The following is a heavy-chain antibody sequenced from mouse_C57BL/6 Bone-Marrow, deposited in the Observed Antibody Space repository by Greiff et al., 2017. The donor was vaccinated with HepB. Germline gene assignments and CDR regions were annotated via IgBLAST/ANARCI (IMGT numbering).Heavy chain of an antibody. CDR3: AREGELLWSDY. V-gene: IGHV1-26*01. J-gene: IGHJ2*01. CDR1: GYTFTDYY. Sequence: EVQLQQSGPELVKPGASVKISCKASGYTFTDYYMNWVKQSHGKSLEWIGDINPNNGGTSYNQKFKGKATLTVDKSSSTAYMEIRSLTSEDSAVYYCAREGELLWSDYWGQGTTLTVSS. D-gene: IGHD2-1*01. CDR2: INPNNGGT.